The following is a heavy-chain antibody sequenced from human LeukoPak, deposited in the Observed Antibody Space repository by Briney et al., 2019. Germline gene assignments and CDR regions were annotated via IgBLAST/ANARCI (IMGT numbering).Heavy chain of an antibody. CDR3: AREGIVPAAMPDY. CDR1: GFTFSSYA. D-gene: IGHD2-2*01. Sequence: PGGSLRLSCAASGFTFSSYAMHWVRQAPGKGLEWVAVISYDGSNKYCADSVEGRFTISRDKSKNTLFLQMNSLRPEDTAVYFCAREGIVPAAMPDYWGQGTLVTVSS. CDR2: ISYDGSNK. J-gene: IGHJ4*02. V-gene: IGHV3-30*04.